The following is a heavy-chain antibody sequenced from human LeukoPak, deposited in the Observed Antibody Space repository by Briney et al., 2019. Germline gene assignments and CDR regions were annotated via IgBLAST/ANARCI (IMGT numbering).Heavy chain of an antibody. D-gene: IGHD3-3*01. Sequence: SETLSLTCTVSGGSISSSSYYWGWIRQPPGKGLEWIGSIYHSGSTYYNPSLKSRVTISVDTSKNQFSLKLSSVTAADTAVYYCASEAWSGYYRYYYYMDVWGKGTTVTVSS. CDR1: GGSISSSSYY. CDR3: ASEAWSGYYRYYYYMDV. J-gene: IGHJ6*03. V-gene: IGHV4-39*07. CDR2: IYHSGST.